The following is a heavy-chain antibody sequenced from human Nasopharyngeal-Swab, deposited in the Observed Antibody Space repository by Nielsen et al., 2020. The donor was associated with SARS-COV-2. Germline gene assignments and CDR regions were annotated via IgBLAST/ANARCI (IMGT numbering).Heavy chain of an antibody. J-gene: IGHJ5*02. CDR1: GYSFTSYY. CDR3: ARGGDPREVVAATDCFDP. CDR2: INPTGGST. Sequence: ASVKVSCKASGYSFTSYYMHWVRQAPGQGLEWMGIINPTGGSTTYAQKFQGRVTMTRDTSTSTVYMELSSLRSEDTAVYYCARGGDPREVVAATDCFDPWGQGTLVTVS. V-gene: IGHV1-46*01. D-gene: IGHD2-15*01.